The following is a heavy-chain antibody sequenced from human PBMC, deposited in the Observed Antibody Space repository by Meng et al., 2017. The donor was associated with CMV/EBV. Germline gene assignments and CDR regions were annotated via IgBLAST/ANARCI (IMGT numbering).Heavy chain of an antibody. J-gene: IGHJ4*02. D-gene: IGHD3-22*01. Sequence: SETLSLTCAVYGGSFSGYYWSWIRQPPGKGLEWLGEINHSGSTNYNPSLKSRVTTSVDTSKNQFSLKLSSVTAADTAVYYCARVCYYDSSGYYYEGAYYFDYWGQGTLVTVSS. V-gene: IGHV4-34*01. CDR1: GGSFSGYY. CDR2: INHSGST. CDR3: ARVCYYDSSGYYYEGAYYFDY.